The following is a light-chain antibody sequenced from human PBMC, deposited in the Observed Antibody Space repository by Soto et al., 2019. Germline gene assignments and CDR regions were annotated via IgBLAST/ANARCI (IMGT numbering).Light chain of an antibody. CDR3: QQYNDHWT. V-gene: IGKV1-5*03. Sequence: DIQMTQSPSTLSASVGDRVTITCRASQSISSWLAWYQQKPGQAPKLLIYKASTLQSGVPSRFSGSGSGTVFTLAISSLQPDDSATYYCQQYNDHWTFGQGTKVEIK. CDR2: KAS. CDR1: QSISSW. J-gene: IGKJ1*01.